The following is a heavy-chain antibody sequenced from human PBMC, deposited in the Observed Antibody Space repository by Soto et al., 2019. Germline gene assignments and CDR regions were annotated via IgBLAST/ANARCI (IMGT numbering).Heavy chain of an antibody. D-gene: IGHD5-18*01. V-gene: IGHV1-69*13. CDR2: IIPIFGTA. Sequence: GASVKVSCKASGGTFSSYAISWVRQAPGQGLEWMGGIIPIFGTANYAQKFQGRVTITADESTSTAYMELSSLRSEDTAVYYCARDQDRDADTAMVILDYWGQGTLVTVSS. CDR3: ARDQDRDADTAMVILDY. CDR1: GGTFSSYA. J-gene: IGHJ4*02.